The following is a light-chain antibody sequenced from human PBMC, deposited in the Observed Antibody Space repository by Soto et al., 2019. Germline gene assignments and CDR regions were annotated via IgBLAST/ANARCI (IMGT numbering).Light chain of an antibody. J-gene: IGKJ1*01. CDR2: WAS. CDR1: QSVLYSSNNKNY. CDR3: QQYYSTPRT. Sequence: DIVMTQSPDSLAVSLGERATINCKSSQSVLYSSNNKNYLAWYQQKPGQPPKLLIYWASTRESGVPDRFSGRGSGTDFTLTISSPQAEDVAVYYCQQYYSTPRTFGQGTKVEIK. V-gene: IGKV4-1*01.